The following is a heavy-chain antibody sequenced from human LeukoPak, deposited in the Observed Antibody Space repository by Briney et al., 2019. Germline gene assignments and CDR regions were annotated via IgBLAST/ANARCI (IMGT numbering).Heavy chain of an antibody. D-gene: IGHD3-9*01. V-gene: IGHV1-69*06. CDR1: GGTFSSYA. CDR2: IIPIFGTA. CDR3: ARGDYDILTGYPNWFDP. J-gene: IGHJ5*02. Sequence: ASVKVSCKASGGTFSSYAISWVRQAPRQGLEWMGGIIPIFGTANYAQKFQGRVTITADKSTSTAYMELSSLRSEDTAVYYCARGDYDILTGYPNWFDPWGQGTLVTVSS.